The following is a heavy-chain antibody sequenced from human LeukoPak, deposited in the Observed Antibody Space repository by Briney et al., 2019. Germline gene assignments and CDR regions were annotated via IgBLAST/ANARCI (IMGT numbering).Heavy chain of an antibody. V-gene: IGHV3-74*01. D-gene: IGHD2-15*01. CDR3: AREWVYCSGGSCSGVGMDV. J-gene: IGHJ6*02. CDR1: GFTFSSYW. Sequence: PGKSLRLSCAASGFTFSSYWMHWVRQAPGKGLAWVSRINSDGSSTSYADSVKGRFTISRDNAKNTLYLQMNSLRAEDTAVYYCAREWVYCSGGSCSGVGMDVWGQGTTVTVSS. CDR2: INSDGSST.